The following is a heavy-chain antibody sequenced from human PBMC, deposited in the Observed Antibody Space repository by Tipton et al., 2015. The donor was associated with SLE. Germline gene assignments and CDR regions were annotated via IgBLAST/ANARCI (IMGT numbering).Heavy chain of an antibody. CDR1: GFIFSDYS. CDR2: ISSSSRYI. D-gene: IGHD3-10*01. Sequence: GSLRLSCAASGFIFSDYSMNWVRQAPGKGLEWVSSISSSSRYIYHAEPLKGRFTISRDNAKNSLYLQMNSLRVEDTAVYFCAGDDYASGITWGQGTLVTVSS. J-gene: IGHJ5*02. CDR3: AGDDYASGIT. V-gene: IGHV3-21*03.